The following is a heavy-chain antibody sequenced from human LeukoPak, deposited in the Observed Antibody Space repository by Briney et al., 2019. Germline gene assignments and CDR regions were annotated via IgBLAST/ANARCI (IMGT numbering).Heavy chain of an antibody. CDR2: ISAYNGNT. D-gene: IGHD3-10*01. Sequence: GASVKVSCKASGGTFSSYAISWVRQAPGQGLEWMGWISAYNGNTNYAQKLQGRVTMTTDTSTSTAYMELRSLRSDDTAVYYCARDLYGSGRCDRWGQGTLVTVSS. CDR3: ARDLYGSGRCDR. CDR1: GGTFSSYA. J-gene: IGHJ4*02. V-gene: IGHV1-18*01.